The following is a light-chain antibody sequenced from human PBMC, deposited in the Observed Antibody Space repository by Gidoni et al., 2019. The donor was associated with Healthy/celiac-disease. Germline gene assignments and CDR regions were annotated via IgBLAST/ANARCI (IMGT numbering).Light chain of an antibody. Sequence: DIVMTQSPDSLAVSLGERATINCKSSQSVLYSSNNKNYLAWYQQKPGQPPKLLMYWASTRESGVPDRFSGSGSGTDFTLTISSLQAEDVAVYYCQQYYSTPLTFXPXTKVDIK. CDR1: QSVLYSSNNKNY. V-gene: IGKV4-1*01. J-gene: IGKJ3*01. CDR3: QQYYSTPLT. CDR2: WAS.